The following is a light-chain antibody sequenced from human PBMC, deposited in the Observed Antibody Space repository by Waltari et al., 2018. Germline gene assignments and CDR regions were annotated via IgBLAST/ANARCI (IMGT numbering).Light chain of an antibody. J-gene: IGKJ1*01. CDR2: GAS. CDR1: QSVSSN. CDR3: QQYNNWPT. Sequence: ETVMTQPPATLSVSPGERATLSCTASQSVSSNLAWYQQKPGQAPRLLISGASSRATGIPARFSGSGSGTEFTLTISSLQSEDSAVYYCQQYNNWPTFGQGTKVEIK. V-gene: IGKV3-15*01.